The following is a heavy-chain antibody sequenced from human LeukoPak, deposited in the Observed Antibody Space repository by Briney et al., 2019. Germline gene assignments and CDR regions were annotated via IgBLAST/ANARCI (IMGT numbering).Heavy chain of an antibody. CDR2: IRQDGNEK. D-gene: IGHD6-13*01. CDR1: GFTVSSNY. CDR3: ARLRAAQTYDC. J-gene: IGHJ4*02. V-gene: IGHV3-7*01. Sequence: PGGSLRLSCAASGFTVSSNYMSWVRQAPGKGLGWVANIRQDGNEKYYVDSVKGRFTISRDNPKNSLYLQMNSLRAEDTAIYYCARLRAAQTYDCWGQGTLVTVSS.